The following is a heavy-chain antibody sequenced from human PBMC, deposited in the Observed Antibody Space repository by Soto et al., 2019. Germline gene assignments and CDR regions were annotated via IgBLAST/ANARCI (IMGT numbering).Heavy chain of an antibody. J-gene: IGHJ4*02. CDR1: GGSISSSSYY. Sequence: QLQLQESGPGLVKPSETLSLTCTVSGGSISSSSYYWGWIRQPPGKGLEWIGSIYYSGSTYYNPSLKSRVTISVDTSKNQFSLKLSSVTAADTAVYYCASRAFIAAAPPYYFDYWGQGTLVTVSS. D-gene: IGHD6-13*01. CDR2: IYYSGST. V-gene: IGHV4-39*01. CDR3: ASRAFIAAAPPYYFDY.